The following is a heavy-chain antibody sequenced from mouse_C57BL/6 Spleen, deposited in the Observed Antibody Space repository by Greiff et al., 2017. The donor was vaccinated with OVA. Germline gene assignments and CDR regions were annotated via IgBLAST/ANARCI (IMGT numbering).Heavy chain of an antibody. V-gene: IGHV1-47*01. D-gene: IGHD4-1*01. CDR3: ARKGELGYYFDY. Sequence: QVQLKQPGAELVKPGASVKMSCKASGYTFPTYPIQWLKQNHGKSLEWIGNFHPYNDDTKYNEKFKGKATLTVEKSSSTVYLELSRLTSDESAVYYCARKGELGYYFDYWGQGTTVTVSS. CDR2: FHPYNDDT. J-gene: IGHJ2*01. CDR1: GYTFPTYP.